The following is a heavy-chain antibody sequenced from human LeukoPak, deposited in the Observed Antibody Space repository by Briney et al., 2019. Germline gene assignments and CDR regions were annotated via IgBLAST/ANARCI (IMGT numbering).Heavy chain of an antibody. CDR1: GGSVSSGSYY. CDR3: ARDFAWGYGGSFDY. CDR2: IYYSGTT. J-gene: IGHJ4*02. D-gene: IGHD4-23*01. V-gene: IGHV4-61*01. Sequence: PSETLSLTCTVSGGSVSSGSYYWSWIRQPPGKGLEWIGYIYYSGTTNYNPSLKSRVTISVDTSKNQFSLKLSSVTAADTAVYYCARDFAWGYGGSFDYWGQGTLVTVSS.